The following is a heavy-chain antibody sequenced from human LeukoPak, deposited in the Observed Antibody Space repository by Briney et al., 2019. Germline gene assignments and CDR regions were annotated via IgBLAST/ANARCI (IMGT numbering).Heavy chain of an antibody. CDR3: ADRDGVY. V-gene: IGHV4-59*01. J-gene: IGHJ4*02. CDR1: GDSISRNY. CDR2: FYYRGST. Sequence: SETLSLTCSVSGDSISRNYWTWIPQPPGKGLEWIGHFYYRGSTNYNPSLKSRVTISADTSKNQSSLKLTSVTAADTAVYYCADRDGVYWGQGILVTVSS. D-gene: IGHD5-24*01.